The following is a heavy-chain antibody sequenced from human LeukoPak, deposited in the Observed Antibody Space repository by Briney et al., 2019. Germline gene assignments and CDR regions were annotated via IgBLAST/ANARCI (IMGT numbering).Heavy chain of an antibody. CDR1: GGSFSGYY. V-gene: IGHV4-34*01. CDR2: INHSGST. J-gene: IGHJ4*02. D-gene: IGHD5-18*01. Sequence: PSETLSLTCAVYGGSFSGYYWSWIRQPPGKGLEWIGEINHSGSTNYNPSLKSRVTISVDTSKNQFSLKLSSVTAEDTAVYYCARPLAGYSYGYFDYWGQGTLVTVSS. CDR3: ARPLAGYSYGYFDY.